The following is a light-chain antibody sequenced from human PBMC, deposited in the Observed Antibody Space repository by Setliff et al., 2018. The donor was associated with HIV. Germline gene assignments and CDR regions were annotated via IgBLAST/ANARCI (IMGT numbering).Light chain of an antibody. V-gene: IGLV1-40*01. Sequence: QSALAPTPSVSAAPGQRVPISCTGSSSNIGGGFDVHCYQQLPGRPPKLLISSNKNRPSGVPDRFSASKSATRASLAITGLQADEESDDYCHSYETGLDGSVFETGSKVTGL. CDR2: SNK. J-gene: IGLJ1*01. CDR3: HSYETGLDGSV. CDR1: SSNIGGGFD.